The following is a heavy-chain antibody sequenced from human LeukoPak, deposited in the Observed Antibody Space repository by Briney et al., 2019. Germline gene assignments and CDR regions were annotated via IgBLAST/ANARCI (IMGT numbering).Heavy chain of an antibody. V-gene: IGHV4-4*02. Sequence: SETLSLTCAVSGGSISSGNWGSWVRQTPGKGLEWIGENYHSGGTNYNPSLNSRVTISVDNSKNQLFLKLSSLTAADTAIYYWTGSGYYCFDNWGKGTLVIVSS. CDR2: NYHSGGT. D-gene: IGHD3-22*01. J-gene: IGHJ4*02. CDR3: TGSGYYCFDN. CDR1: GGSISSGNW.